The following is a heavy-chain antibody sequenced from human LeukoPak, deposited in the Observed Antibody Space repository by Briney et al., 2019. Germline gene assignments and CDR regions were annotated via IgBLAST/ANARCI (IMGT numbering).Heavy chain of an antibody. CDR1: GASISSYY. Sequence: KPWEPLSFTCTASGASISSYYGSWIRQPPGRGLEWSGYIYYSGSTGYNPSLKSRVTISVDTSKNQFSLKLSSVTAADTAVYYCARSYNSRGYYYYGMGVWGQGTTVTVSS. CDR3: ARSYNSRGYYYYGMGV. J-gene: IGHJ6*02. CDR2: IYYSGST. D-gene: IGHD3-22*01. V-gene: IGHV4-59*01.